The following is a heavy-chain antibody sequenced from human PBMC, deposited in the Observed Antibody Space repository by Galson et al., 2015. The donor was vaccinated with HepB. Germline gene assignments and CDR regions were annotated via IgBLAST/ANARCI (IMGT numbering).Heavy chain of an antibody. D-gene: IGHD6-19*01. V-gene: IGHV3-23*01. CDR1: GFTFSSYA. CDR3: AKGQKGFTSDPGGFDY. CDR2: ISGSGGST. Sequence: SLRLSCAASGFTFSSYAMSWVRQAPGKGLEWVSGISGSGGSTYYADSEKGRLSISRDNSKNTLYLQMDSLRAEDTAVYYCAKGQKGFTSDPGGFDYWAREPWSPSPQ. J-gene: IGHJ4*02.